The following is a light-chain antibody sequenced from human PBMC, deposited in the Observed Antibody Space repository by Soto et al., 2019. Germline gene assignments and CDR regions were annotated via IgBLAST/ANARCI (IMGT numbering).Light chain of an antibody. J-gene: IGKJ1*01. CDR2: GAS. Sequence: EIVLTQSPATLSVSPGDRVTLSRRASQSVDINLAWYQQKAGQAPRLPVYGASTKATDMPGRFSGRWSGTEFTLTINNLQSEDFAVYYCQQYRYWPRTFGQGTKEYIK. CDR1: QSVDIN. CDR3: QQYRYWPRT. V-gene: IGKV3-15*01.